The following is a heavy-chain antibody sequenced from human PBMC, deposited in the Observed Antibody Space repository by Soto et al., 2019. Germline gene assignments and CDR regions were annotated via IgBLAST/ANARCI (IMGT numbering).Heavy chain of an antibody. CDR2: ISYDGSNK. D-gene: IGHD3-22*01. CDR1: GFTFSSYA. J-gene: IGHJ3*02. CDR3: ARNYYDSSFVDAFDI. V-gene: IGHV3-30-3*01. Sequence: QVQLVESGGGVVQPGRSLRLSCAASGFTFSSYAMHWVRQAPGKGLEWVAVISYDGSNKYYADSVKGRFTISRDNSKNTLYLQMNSLRAEDTAVYYCARNYYDSSFVDAFDIWGQGTMVTVSS.